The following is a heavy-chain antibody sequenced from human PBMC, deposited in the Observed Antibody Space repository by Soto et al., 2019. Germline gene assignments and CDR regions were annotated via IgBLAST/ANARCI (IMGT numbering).Heavy chain of an antibody. CDR3: AREMYYYGSGSYYKEGRYYYYMDV. CDR1: GFTFSSYS. CDR2: ISSSSSYI. J-gene: IGHJ6*03. Sequence: GGSLRLSCAASGFTFSSYSMNWVRQAPGKGLEWVSSISSSSSYIYYADSVKGRFTISRDNAKNSLYLQMNSLRAEDTAVYYCAREMYYYGSGSYYKEGRYYYYMDVWGKGTTVTVSS. V-gene: IGHV3-21*01. D-gene: IGHD3-10*01.